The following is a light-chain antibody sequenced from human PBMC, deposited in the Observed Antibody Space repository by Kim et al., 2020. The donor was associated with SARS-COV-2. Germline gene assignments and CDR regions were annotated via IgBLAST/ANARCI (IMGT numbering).Light chain of an antibody. CDR3: SSYTTSSTYV. V-gene: IGLV2-14*03. J-gene: IGLJ1*01. CDR2: DVS. Sequence: GQSITSTCTGTSGNVDAYYYVSWYQQHPGKAPKLMIFDVSKRPSGISNRFSGSKSGNTASLTISGLQAEDEADYYCSSYTTSSTYVFGSGTQLTVL. CDR1: SGNVDAYYY.